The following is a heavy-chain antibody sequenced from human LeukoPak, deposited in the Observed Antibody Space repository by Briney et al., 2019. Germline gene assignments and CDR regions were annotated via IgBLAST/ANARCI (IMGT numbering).Heavy chain of an antibody. V-gene: IGHV3-23*01. CDR1: GFTFSSYA. J-gene: IGHJ4*02. CDR3: AKEGYSSSWYLHFDY. CDR2: ISGSGGSGGGT. D-gene: IGHD6-13*01. Sequence: GGSLRLSCAASGFTFSSYAMTWVRQAPGKGLEWVSTISGSGGSGGGTYYAESVKGRFTISRDNSKNTLFLQMNSLRAEDTDLYYCAKEGYSSSWYLHFDYWGQGTLVTVSS.